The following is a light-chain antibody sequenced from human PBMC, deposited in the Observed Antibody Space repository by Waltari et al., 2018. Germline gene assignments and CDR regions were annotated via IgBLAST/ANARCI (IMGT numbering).Light chain of an antibody. Sequence: QSVLTQPPSVSGAPGQRVTISCTGSGSNIGAGSDVPWYQQLPRAAPKPLIYGSTSRPLGVPDRFFGSTSGTSASLAITGLQAEDEADYYCQSYDTSLMSVVFGGGTKLTVL. V-gene: IGLV1-40*01. J-gene: IGLJ3*02. CDR2: GST. CDR1: GSNIGAGSD. CDR3: QSYDTSLMSVV.